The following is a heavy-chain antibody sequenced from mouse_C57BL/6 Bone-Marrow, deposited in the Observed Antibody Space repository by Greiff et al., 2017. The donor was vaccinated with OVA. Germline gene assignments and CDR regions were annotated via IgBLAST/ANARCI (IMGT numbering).Heavy chain of an antibody. CDR1: GYTFTSYG. V-gene: IGHV1-81*01. J-gene: IGHJ1*03. CDR2: IYPRSGNT. D-gene: IGHD2-2*01. Sequence: VQLQQSGAELARPGASVKLSCKASGYTFTSYGISWVKQRTGQGLEWIGEIYPRSGNTYYNEKFKGKATLTADKSSSTASMQLRSLSSSVSAFYFCASRVWLPYWYFAFWGTGTTVTVSS. CDR3: ASRVWLPYWYFAF.